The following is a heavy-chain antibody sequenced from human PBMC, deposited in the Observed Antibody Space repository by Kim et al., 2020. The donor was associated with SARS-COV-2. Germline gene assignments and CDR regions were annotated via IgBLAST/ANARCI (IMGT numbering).Heavy chain of an antibody. Sequence: GGSLRLSCAASGFTFSSYNMNWVRRAPGKGLEWVSYISSRSSTIYYADSVKGRFTISRDNAKNSLYLQMNSLRDEDTAVYYCARAPYCSGGSCYFDYWGQGTLVTVSS. J-gene: IGHJ4*02. CDR2: ISSRSSTI. D-gene: IGHD2-15*01. CDR1: GFTFSSYN. V-gene: IGHV3-48*02. CDR3: ARAPYCSGGSCYFDY.